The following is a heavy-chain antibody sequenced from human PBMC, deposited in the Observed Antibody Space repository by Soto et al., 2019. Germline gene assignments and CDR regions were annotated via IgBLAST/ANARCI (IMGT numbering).Heavy chain of an antibody. CDR1: GYTFTNYW. CDR2: IYPGDSDT. J-gene: IGHJ6*02. Sequence: PGESLKISCKGSGYTFTNYWIWWGFQMPGKGLEWMGIIYPGDSDTKYNPSFQGQVTISADKSITTTYLRWTSRKASDTAIYYCAASIFYYGMDVWGQGTTVTVSS. CDR3: AASIFYYGMDV. V-gene: IGHV5-51*01.